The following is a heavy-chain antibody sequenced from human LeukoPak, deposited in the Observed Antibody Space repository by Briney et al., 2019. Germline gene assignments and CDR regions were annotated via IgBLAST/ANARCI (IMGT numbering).Heavy chain of an antibody. J-gene: IGHJ4*02. CDR1: GGSFSDYY. CDR3: ARYSSGWSRKFDY. V-gene: IGHV4-34*01. CDR2: INHSGST. Sequence: SETLSLTCAVYGGSFSDYYWSWIRQPPGKGLEWIGEINHSGSTNYNPSLTSRVTISVDTSKNRFSLKLNSVTAADSAVYYCARYSSGWSRKFDYWGQGTLVTVSS. D-gene: IGHD6-19*01.